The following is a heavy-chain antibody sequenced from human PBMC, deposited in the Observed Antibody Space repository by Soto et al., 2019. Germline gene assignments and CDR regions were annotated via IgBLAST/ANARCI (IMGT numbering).Heavy chain of an antibody. D-gene: IGHD4-17*01. CDR3: ARDTVLTGMFDF. J-gene: IGHJ4*02. Sequence: SSETLSLTXTVSGGSIGSYHWSWVRQPPGKGLEWIASVYYTGTTNYNPSLGSRVTISIDAPENQISLKLTSVTAADTAFYYCARDTVLTGMFDFWGQGTLVTVSS. V-gene: IGHV4-59*01. CDR1: GGSIGSYH. CDR2: VYYTGTT.